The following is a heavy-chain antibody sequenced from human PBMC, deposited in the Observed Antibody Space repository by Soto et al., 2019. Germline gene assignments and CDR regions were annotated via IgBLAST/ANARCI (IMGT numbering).Heavy chain of an antibody. J-gene: IGHJ3*02. CDR1: GFTVSSNY. CDR2: IYSGGST. D-gene: IGHD3-16*01. Sequence: GGSLRLSCAASGFTVSSNYMSWVRQAPGKGLEWVSVIYSGGSTYYADSVKGRFTISRHNSKNTLYLQMNSLRAEDTAVYYCARVKEGELDAFDIWGQGTMVTVSS. CDR3: ARVKEGELDAFDI. V-gene: IGHV3-53*04.